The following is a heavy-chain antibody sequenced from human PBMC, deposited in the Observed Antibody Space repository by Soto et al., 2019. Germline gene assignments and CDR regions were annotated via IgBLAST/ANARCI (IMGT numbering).Heavy chain of an antibody. D-gene: IGHD3-10*01. CDR1: GFPFSSYA. CDR2: ISYDGSNK. CDR3: ARDMVRGASSLDYYYYCGMDV. V-gene: IGHV3-30-3*01. Sequence: QVQLVESGGGVVQPGRSLRLSCAASGFPFSSYAMHWVRQAPGKGLEWVAVISYDGSNKYYADSVKGRFTISRDNSKNTLYLHMNRLRAEDTAVYYCARDMVRGASSLDYYYYCGMDVWGQGTTVTVSS. J-gene: IGHJ6*02.